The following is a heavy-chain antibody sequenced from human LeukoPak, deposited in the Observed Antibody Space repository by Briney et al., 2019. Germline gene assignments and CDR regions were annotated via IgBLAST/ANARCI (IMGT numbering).Heavy chain of an antibody. CDR1: GFTFSDYY. D-gene: IGHD5-18*01. J-gene: IGHJ6*03. CDR3: ARGGTAMVTGSADVYYYYMDV. V-gene: IGHV3-11*04. CDR2: ISSSCSTI. Sequence: PGGSLRLSCAASGFTFSDYYMSWIRQAPGKGLEWVSYISSSCSTIYYADSVKGRFTISRDNAKNSLYLQMNSLRAEDTAVYYCARGGTAMVTGSADVYYYYMDVWGKGTTVTVSS.